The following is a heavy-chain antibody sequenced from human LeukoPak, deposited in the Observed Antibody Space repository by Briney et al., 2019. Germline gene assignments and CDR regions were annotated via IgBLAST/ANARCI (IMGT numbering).Heavy chain of an antibody. J-gene: IGHJ2*01. CDR3: ARGTRTVITPGGRYFDL. D-gene: IGHD4-23*01. Sequence: SGTLSLTCTVNGGSFSGSSWGGIRKPPGKGLEWIGEINSSGSANNTPPHTSRATISSDNSKNQFSLKLTSVTAADTAVFYCARGTRTVITPGGRYFDLRGRGTLVTVSS. CDR1: GGSFSGSS. V-gene: IGHV4-34*04. CDR2: INSSGSA.